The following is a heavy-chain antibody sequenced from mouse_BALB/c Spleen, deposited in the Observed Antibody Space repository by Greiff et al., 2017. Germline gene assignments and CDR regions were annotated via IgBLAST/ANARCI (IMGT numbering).Heavy chain of an antibody. CDR1: GYTFTDYN. Sequence: EVQLQQSGPELVKPGASVKISCKASGYTFTDYNMHWVKQSHGKSLEWIGYIYPYNGGTGYNQKFKSKATLTVDNSSSTAYMELRSLTSEDSAVYYCARKIDDGYYVGYFDVWGAGTTVTVSS. D-gene: IGHD2-3*01. V-gene: IGHV1S29*02. CDR2: IYPYNGGT. CDR3: ARKIDDGYYVGYFDV. J-gene: IGHJ1*01.